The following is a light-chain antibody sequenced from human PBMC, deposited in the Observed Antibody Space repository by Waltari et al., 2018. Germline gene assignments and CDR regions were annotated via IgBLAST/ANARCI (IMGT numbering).Light chain of an antibody. CDR2: FND. Sequence: QSVLTQPPSASGTPGQRFTISCSGSSSTIGKNTVNWYQQLPGTAPKLVIYFNDQRPSGVPDRFSGSKSGTSASLAISGLQSEDEADFHCAVWDDSLNGLIFGGGTKLTVL. CDR3: AVWDDSLNGLI. V-gene: IGLV1-44*01. J-gene: IGLJ2*01. CDR1: SSTIGKNT.